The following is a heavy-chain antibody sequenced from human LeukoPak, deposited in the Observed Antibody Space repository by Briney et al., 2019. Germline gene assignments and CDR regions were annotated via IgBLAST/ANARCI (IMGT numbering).Heavy chain of an antibody. V-gene: IGHV3-15*07. CDR3: VADFGEADGGLWYGMDV. CDR1: GFTFTNAW. CDR2: SKRKIDGGTT. Sequence: GGSLRLSCAASGFTFTNAWMNWVRQAPGKGLEWVGRSKRKIDGGTTDYAAPVKGRFTISRDDSRNTLSLQMNSLRSEDTAVYYCVADFGEADGGLWYGMDVXGXXTTVTVSS. J-gene: IGHJ6*02. D-gene: IGHD4/OR15-4a*01.